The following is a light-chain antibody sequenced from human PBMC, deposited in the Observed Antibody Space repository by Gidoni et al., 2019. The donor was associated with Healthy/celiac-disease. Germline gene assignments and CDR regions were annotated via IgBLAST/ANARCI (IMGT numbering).Light chain of an antibody. CDR3: QQYNNWTPLT. CDR1: QSVSSN. J-gene: IGKJ4*01. CDR2: GAS. V-gene: IGKV3-15*01. Sequence: EIVITQSPATLSVSPGERATLSCRASQSVSSNLAWYQQKPGQAPRHLIYGASTRATGIPARFSGSGSGTEFTLTISSLQSEDFAVYYCQQYNNWTPLTFGGGTKVEIK.